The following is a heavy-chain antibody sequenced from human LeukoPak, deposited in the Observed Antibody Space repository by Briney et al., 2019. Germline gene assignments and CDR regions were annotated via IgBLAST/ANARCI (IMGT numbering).Heavy chain of an antibody. D-gene: IGHD3-10*01. Sequence: GGSLRLSCVASGFTFSNYAMSWVRQSPGKGLEWVSAISGSGGSTYYADSVKGRFTISRDNSKNTLYLQMNSLRAEDTAVYYCAKVLWFGELTYYYYGMDVWGQGTTVTVSS. V-gene: IGHV3-23*01. J-gene: IGHJ6*02. CDR2: ISGSGGST. CDR1: GFTFSNYA. CDR3: AKVLWFGELTYYYYGMDV.